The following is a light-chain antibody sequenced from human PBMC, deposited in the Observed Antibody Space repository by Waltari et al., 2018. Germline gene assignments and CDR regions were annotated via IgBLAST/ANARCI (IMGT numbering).Light chain of an antibody. V-gene: IGKV4-1*01. CDR1: QSLLYTSNNKNY. J-gene: IGKJ1*01. CDR3: LQYLHTPRT. CDR2: WAS. Sequence: DVVMTQSPDSLAVSLGERATINCKSSQSLLYTSNNKNYLAWYQQKPGQPPKILIYWASIRESGVPDRFSGSVSGTDFTLTISGLQAEDVASYFCLQYLHTPRTFGQGTKVEIK.